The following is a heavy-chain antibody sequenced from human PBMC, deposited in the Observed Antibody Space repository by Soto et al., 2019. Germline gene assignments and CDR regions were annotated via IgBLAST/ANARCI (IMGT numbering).Heavy chain of an antibody. CDR2: ISGSGGST. V-gene: IGHV3-23*01. J-gene: IGHJ4*02. D-gene: IGHD6-19*01. CDR3: AKDLRGRSGWYFLPDY. Sequence: GGSLRLSCAASGFTFSSYAMSWVRQAPGKGLEWVSAISGSGGSTYYADSVKGRFTISRDNSKNTLYLQMNSLRAEDTAVYYCAKDLRGRSGWYFLPDYWGQGTLVTVSS. CDR1: GFTFSSYA.